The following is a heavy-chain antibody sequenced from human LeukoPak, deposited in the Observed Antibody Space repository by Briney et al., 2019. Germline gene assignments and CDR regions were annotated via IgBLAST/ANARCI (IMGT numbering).Heavy chain of an antibody. D-gene: IGHD3-22*01. J-gene: IGHJ4*02. CDR1: GFTFSSYS. V-gene: IGHV3-21*01. Sequence: GGSLRLSRAASGFTFSSYSMNWVPQAPGKGLEWVSSISSSSSYIYYADSVKGRFTISRDNAKNSLYLQMNSLRAEDTAVYYCARPRTYYYDSSGSSFDYWGQGTLVTVSS. CDR2: ISSSSSYI. CDR3: ARPRTYYYDSSGSSFDY.